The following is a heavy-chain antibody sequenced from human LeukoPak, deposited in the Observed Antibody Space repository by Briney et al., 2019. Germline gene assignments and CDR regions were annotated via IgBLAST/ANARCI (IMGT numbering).Heavy chain of an antibody. Sequence: PGGSLRLSCAASGFTFSSYAMSWVRQAPGKGLEWVSAISGSGGNTYYADSVKGRFTISRDNSKNTLYLQMNSLRAEDTAVYYCAREAPQRRAGGGYFDYWGQGTLVTVSS. CDR3: AREAPQRRAGGGYFDY. V-gene: IGHV3-23*01. CDR2: ISGSGGNT. D-gene: IGHD6-13*01. CDR1: GFTFSSYA. J-gene: IGHJ4*02.